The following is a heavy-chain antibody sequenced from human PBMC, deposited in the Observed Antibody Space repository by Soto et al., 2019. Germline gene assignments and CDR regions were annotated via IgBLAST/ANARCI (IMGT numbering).Heavy chain of an antibody. CDR1: GFSFSSYA. CDR3: AKDFGRLLAATPDS. J-gene: IGHJ4*02. Sequence: EVQLLESGGGLVQPGGSLRLSCAGSGFSFSSYAIIWVRQASGKGLEWVAGISGSGGITNYADSVKGRFTISRDTSKNTLYLQMNSLRPEDTAVYYCAKDFGRLLAATPDSWGQGTLVTVSS. V-gene: IGHV3-23*01. CDR2: ISGSGGIT. D-gene: IGHD2-15*01.